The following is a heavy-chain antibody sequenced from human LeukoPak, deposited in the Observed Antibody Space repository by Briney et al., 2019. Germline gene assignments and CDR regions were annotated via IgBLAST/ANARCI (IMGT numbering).Heavy chain of an antibody. CDR3: AKDLPTVNTWIYFDY. CDR2: ISGNGGSA. Sequence: GGSLRLSCAASGFTFSTYALSWVREAPGKGLGWVSSISGNGGSAYYTDSVKGRFTISRDNSKNTLYLQVNSLRAEDTAVYYCAKDLPTVNTWIYFDYWRQGTLVTVSS. J-gene: IGHJ4*02. D-gene: IGHD4-17*01. V-gene: IGHV3-23*01. CDR1: GFTFSTYA.